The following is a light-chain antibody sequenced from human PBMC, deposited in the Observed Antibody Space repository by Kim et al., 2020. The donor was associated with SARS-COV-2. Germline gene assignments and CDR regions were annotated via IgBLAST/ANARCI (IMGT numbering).Light chain of an antibody. CDR3: QSYDTATFYV. CDR1: SGSIASNY. J-gene: IGLJ1*01. V-gene: IGLV6-57*03. Sequence: TVTISCTRSSGSIASNYVQWFQQRPGSAPTTIIYEDRQRPAGGPDRFSASIDSSSNSASLTISRLRTEDEADYYCQSYDTATFYVFGTGTKVTVL. CDR2: EDR.